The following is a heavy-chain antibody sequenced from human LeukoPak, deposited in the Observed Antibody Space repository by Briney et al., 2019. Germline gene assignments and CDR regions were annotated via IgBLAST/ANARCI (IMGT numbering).Heavy chain of an antibody. CDR1: GYSISSGYY. V-gene: IGHV4-38-2*02. CDR3: ARGGTETGGGFQNGIDY. J-gene: IGHJ4*02. D-gene: IGHD3-16*01. Sequence: SETLSLTCTVSGYSISSGYYWGWIRQPPGKGLEWIGYIYHSGSTYYNPSLKSRVTISVDRSKNQFSLKLSSVTAADTAVYYCARGGTETGGGFQNGIDYWGQGTLVTVSS. CDR2: IYHSGST.